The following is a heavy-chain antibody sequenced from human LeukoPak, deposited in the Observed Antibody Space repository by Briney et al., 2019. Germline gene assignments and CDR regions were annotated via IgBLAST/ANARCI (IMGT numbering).Heavy chain of an antibody. CDR1: GFIFSHYT. CDR3: AKPDTPTTVTYDY. J-gene: IGHJ4*02. Sequence: GGSLRLSCAASGFIFSHYTMNWVRQAPGKGLEWVSSIISSSIYIYYADSVKGRFTISRDNAKNSLYLQMNSLRAEDTAVYYCAKPDTPTTVTYDYWGQGTLVTVPS. D-gene: IGHD4-17*01. CDR2: IISSSIYI. V-gene: IGHV3-21*01.